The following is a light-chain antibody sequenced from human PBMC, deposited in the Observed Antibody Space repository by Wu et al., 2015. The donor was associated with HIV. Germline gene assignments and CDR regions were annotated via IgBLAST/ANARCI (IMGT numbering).Light chain of an antibody. CDR1: QSVSSNY. CDR3: QQYNSYPWT. V-gene: IGKV3-20*01. Sequence: EIVLTQSPGTLSLSPGERATLSCRASQSVSSNYLAWYQQKPGQAPRLVIYGASSRATGVPDRFSGSGSGTDFTLAISSLQPDDFATYYCQQYNSYPWTFGQGTKVEIK. CDR2: GAS. J-gene: IGKJ1*01.